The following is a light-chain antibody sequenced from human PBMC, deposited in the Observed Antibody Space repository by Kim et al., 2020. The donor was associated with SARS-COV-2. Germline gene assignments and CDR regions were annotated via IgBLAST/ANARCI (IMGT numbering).Light chain of an antibody. V-gene: IGLV2-23*02. CDR3: YSYTDSGTTYV. Sequence: SITFACSGTSNDIGAYNLVYWYQQHPGKAPKLMIYEVNKRPSGVSNRFSGSKSGNTASLTISGLQAEDEADYYCYSYTDSGTTYVFGPGTKVTVL. CDR2: EVN. CDR1: SNDIGAYNL. J-gene: IGLJ1*01.